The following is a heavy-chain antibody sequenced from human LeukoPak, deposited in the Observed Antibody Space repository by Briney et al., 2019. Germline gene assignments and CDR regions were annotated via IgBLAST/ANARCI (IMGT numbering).Heavy chain of an antibody. CDR1: GFTFSSYA. V-gene: IGHV3-23*01. CDR2: ISGSGGST. D-gene: IGHD3-10*01. Sequence: GGSLRLSCAASGFTFSSYAMSWVRQAPGKGLEWVSAISGSGGSTYYADSVKSRFTISRDNSKNTLYLQMNSLRAEDTAVYYCARGPYYYGSGSSNFDYWGQGTLVTVSS. J-gene: IGHJ4*02. CDR3: ARGPYYYGSGSSNFDY.